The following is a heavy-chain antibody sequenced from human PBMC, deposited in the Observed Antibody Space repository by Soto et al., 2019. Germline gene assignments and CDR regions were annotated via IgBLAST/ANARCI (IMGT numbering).Heavy chain of an antibody. V-gene: IGHV3-23*01. Sequence: GGSLRLSSAASGFTVSSYAMSWVRHAPGKGLEWVSAISGSDGSTYYADAVKGRFTISRDNSKNTLYLQMNSLRAEDTAVYYCAKSFRENYYYYGMDVWGQGTTVTVSS. CDR1: GFTVSSYA. CDR2: ISGSDGST. J-gene: IGHJ6*02. CDR3: AKSFRENYYYYGMDV. D-gene: IGHD3-10*01.